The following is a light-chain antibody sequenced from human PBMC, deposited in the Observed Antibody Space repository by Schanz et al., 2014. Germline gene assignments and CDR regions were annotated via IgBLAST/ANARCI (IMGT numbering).Light chain of an antibody. V-gene: IGKV3D-20*02. J-gene: IGKJ3*01. Sequence: EVVLTQSPGTLSLSAGERASLSCRASQTVSGNSLAWYQHVPGQAPRLLIHGASTRATGVPVRFSGSGSATEFTLTISSLQSEDFAVYYCQQRSTFGPGTKVDIK. CDR2: GAS. CDR1: QTVSGNS. CDR3: QQRST.